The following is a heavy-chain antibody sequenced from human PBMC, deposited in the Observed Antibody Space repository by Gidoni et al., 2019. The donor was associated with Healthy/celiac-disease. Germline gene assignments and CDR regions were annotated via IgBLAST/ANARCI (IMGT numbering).Heavy chain of an antibody. D-gene: IGHD3-10*01. CDR2: ISYDGSNK. V-gene: IGHV3-30-3*01. J-gene: IGHJ3*02. CDR1: GFTFSSYA. Sequence: QVQLVESGGGVVQPGRSLRLSCAASGFTFSSYAMHWVRQAPGKGLEWVAVISYDGSNKYYADSVKGRFTISRDNSKNTLYLQMNSLRAEDTAVYYCVWFGEKQDAFDIWGQGTMVTVSS. CDR3: VWFGEKQDAFDI.